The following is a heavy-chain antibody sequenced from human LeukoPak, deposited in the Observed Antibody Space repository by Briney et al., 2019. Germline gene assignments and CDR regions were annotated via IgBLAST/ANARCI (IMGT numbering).Heavy chain of an antibody. D-gene: IGHD2-2*01. CDR3: ARYCSSTSCSPGIYYFDY. V-gene: IGHV4-30-4*01. CDR2: IYNSGST. Sequence: PSQTLSLTCTVSGGSISSGDYYWSWIRQPPGTGLEWIGYIYNSGSTYYNPSLKSRVTISVDTSKNQFSLKLSSVTAADTAVYYCARYCSSTSCSPGIYYFDYWGQGTLVTVSS. CDR1: GGSISSGDYY. J-gene: IGHJ4*02.